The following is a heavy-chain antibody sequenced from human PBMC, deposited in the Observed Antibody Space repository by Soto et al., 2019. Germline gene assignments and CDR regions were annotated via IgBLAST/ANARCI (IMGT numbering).Heavy chain of an antibody. D-gene: IGHD1-1*01. CDR2: ISAHNGNT. Sequence: QVHLVQSGAAVKKPGASVKVSCKGSGYDFTTYGIPWVRQAPGQGLEWMAWISAHNGNTEYAQKLQGRVTVTRDTSTSTAYMELRSLRSDDTAVYYCARVRYGDYWGQGALVTVSS. CDR3: ARVRYGDY. CDR1: GYDFTTYG. J-gene: IGHJ4*02. V-gene: IGHV1-18*01.